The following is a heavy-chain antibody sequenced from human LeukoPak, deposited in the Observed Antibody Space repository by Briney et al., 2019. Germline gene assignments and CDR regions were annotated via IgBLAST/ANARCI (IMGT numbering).Heavy chain of an antibody. V-gene: IGHV3-48*02. CDR1: GFTFSSYS. D-gene: IGHD4-17*01. J-gene: IGHJ4*02. CDR2: ISSSSII. CDR3: ARDQYGAYAIDY. Sequence: GGSLRLSCAASGFTFSSYSMNWVRQAPGKGLEWVSYISSSSIIYYANSVKGRFTMSRDNAKNSLYLQMNSLRDEDTAVYYCARDQYGAYAIDYWGQGTLVTVSS.